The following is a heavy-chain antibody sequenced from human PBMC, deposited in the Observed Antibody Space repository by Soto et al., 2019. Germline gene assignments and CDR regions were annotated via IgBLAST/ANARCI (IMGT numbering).Heavy chain of an antibody. CDR1: GGSISSHF. CDR2: IYYTGST. D-gene: IGHD3-16*01. Sequence: QVQLQESGPGLVKPSDTLSLTCTVSGGSISSHFWTWIRQPPGKGLEWIGYIYYTGSTNYNPSLKSRITNSIDTVKPHFPPKLSSVTAGDKAGEYLAHLSRNRYGMDVRGQGTTVTVSS. J-gene: IGHJ6*02. V-gene: IGHV4-59*07. CDR3: AHLSRNRYGMDV.